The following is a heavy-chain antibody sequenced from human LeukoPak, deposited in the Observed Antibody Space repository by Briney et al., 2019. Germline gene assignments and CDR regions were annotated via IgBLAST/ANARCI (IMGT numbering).Heavy chain of an antibody. Sequence: PGGSLRLSCAASGFTFRSYNMNWVRQAPGKGLEWVSYISGSGSSTYYADSVKGRFTISRDNAKKSLYLQMNSLRAEDTAVYYCAKDSDYGDYTLSYWGQGTLVTVSS. D-gene: IGHD4-17*01. CDR1: GFTFRSYN. CDR3: AKDSDYGDYTLSY. J-gene: IGHJ4*02. V-gene: IGHV3-48*01. CDR2: ISGSGSST.